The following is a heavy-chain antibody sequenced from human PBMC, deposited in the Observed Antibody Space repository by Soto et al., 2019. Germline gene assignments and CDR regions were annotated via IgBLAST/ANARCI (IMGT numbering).Heavy chain of an antibody. D-gene: IGHD2-2*01. CDR2: IIPILGIA. CDR3: ARYQSSYCSSTSCYVGWFDP. CDR1: GGTFSSYT. J-gene: IGHJ5*02. Sequence: ASVKVSCKASGGTFSSYTISWVRQAPGQGLEWMGRIIPILGIANYAQKFQGRVTITADKSTSTAYMELSSPRSEDTAVYYCARYQSSYCSSTSCYVGWFDPWGKGTLVTVSS. V-gene: IGHV1-69*02.